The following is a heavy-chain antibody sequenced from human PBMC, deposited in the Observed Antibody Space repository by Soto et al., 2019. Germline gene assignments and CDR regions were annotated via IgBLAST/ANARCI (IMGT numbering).Heavy chain of an antibody. CDR2: IYYGGTT. D-gene: IGHD2-2*01. V-gene: IGHV4-59*08. Sequence: PSGTLSLTCTVPCGSFSSNYWAWIRQPPGKGLEWIGYIYYGGTTRYNPSLESRVTVSLETSKSQFSLTLSSVTASDTAVYYCARLGFYYQSLDPWGHGTLVTVSS. CDR1: CGSFSSNY. CDR3: ARLGFYYQSLDP. J-gene: IGHJ5*02.